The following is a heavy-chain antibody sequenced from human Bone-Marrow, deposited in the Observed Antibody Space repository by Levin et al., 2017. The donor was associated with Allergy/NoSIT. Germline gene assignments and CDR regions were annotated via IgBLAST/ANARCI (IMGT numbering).Heavy chain of an antibody. V-gene: IGHV3-30*03. CDR2: ISYDGSIR. CDR3: ARSMYYYDHRDFGDY. Sequence: GESLKISCAASGFTFSSSGMQWVRQAPGKGLEWVAVISYDGSIRDSAESVKGRFSISRDNSRNTLYLQMNSLRVEDTAVYFCARSMYYYDHRDFGDYWGQGTLVTVSS. CDR1: GFTFSSSG. D-gene: IGHD3-22*01. J-gene: IGHJ4*02.